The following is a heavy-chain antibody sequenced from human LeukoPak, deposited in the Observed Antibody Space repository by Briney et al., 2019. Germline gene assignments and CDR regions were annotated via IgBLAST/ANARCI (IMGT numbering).Heavy chain of an antibody. CDR2: ISGSGGST. CDR1: GFTFSSYA. CDR3: ARGNYDILTGYLPFDI. V-gene: IGHV3-23*01. Sequence: GGSLRLSCAASGFTFSSYAMSWVRQAPGKGLEWVSAISGSGGSTYYADSVKGRFTISRDNSKNTLYLQMNSLRAEDTAVYYCARGNYDILTGYLPFDIWGQGTMVTVSS. J-gene: IGHJ3*02. D-gene: IGHD3-9*01.